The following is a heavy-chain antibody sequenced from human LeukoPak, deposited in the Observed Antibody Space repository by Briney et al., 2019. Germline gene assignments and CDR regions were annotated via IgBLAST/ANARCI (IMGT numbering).Heavy chain of an antibody. D-gene: IGHD3-3*01. V-gene: IGHV3-48*01. Sequence: GGSLRLSCAASGFSFSTYSMNWVRQAPGKGLEWISYISNSGHTTYYAESVKGRFTISRGNAWNSSYLQMNSLRGEDTAVYCARRITISGLGYYMDVWGKGTTVIVSS. CDR1: GFSFSTYS. CDR3: ARRITISGLGYYMDV. CDR2: ISNSGHTT. J-gene: IGHJ6*04.